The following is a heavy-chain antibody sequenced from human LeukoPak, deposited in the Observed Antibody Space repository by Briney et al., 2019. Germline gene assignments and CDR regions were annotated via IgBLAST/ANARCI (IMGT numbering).Heavy chain of an antibody. D-gene: IGHD3-22*01. CDR2: ISGSGGSI. CDR3: AKLASVTMIVPDTFDI. V-gene: IGHV3-23*01. CDR1: GFKFSNYA. Sequence: GGSLRLSRAASGFKFSNYAMSWVRQAPGKGLEWVSGISGSGGSIYYADSVKGRFTISRDNSKNTLYLQMNSLRAEDTALYYCAKLASVTMIVPDTFDIWGLGKMVTVSS. J-gene: IGHJ3*02.